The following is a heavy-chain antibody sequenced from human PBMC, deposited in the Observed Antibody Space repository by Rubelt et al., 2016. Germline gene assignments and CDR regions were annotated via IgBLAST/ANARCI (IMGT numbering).Heavy chain of an antibody. CDR2: INAGNGDT. CDR1: GYSFTSYS. J-gene: IGHJ4*02. CDR3: ATHGSGWSFDY. D-gene: IGHD6-19*01. V-gene: IGHV1-3*01. Sequence: QVQLVQSGAEVKKPGASVKVSCRASGYSFTSYSMHWVRQAPGQRLEWMGWINAGNGDTKYTQKFQGRFTITRDTSATTAYMELSSLRSEDTAVYYCATHGSGWSFDYWGQGTLVTVSS.